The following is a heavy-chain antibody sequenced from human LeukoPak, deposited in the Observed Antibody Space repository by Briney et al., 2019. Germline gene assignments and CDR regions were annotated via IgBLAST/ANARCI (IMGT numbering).Heavy chain of an antibody. J-gene: IGHJ4*02. V-gene: IGHV3-30*18. CDR2: ISYDGSNK. Sequence: GGSLRLSCAASGFTFRSYGMHWVRQAPGKGLEWVAVISYDGSNKYYGDSVKGRFTISRDNSKNTLYLQMNSLRAEDTAVYYCAKMFTRVGGGVYWGQGTLVTVSS. D-gene: IGHD1-26*01. CDR1: GFTFRSYG. CDR3: AKMFTRVGGGVY.